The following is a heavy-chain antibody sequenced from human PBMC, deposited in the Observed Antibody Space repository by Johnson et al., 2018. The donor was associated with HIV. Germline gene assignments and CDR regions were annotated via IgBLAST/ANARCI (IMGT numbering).Heavy chain of an antibody. CDR2: ISWNSGSI. V-gene: IGHV3-9*01. J-gene: IGHJ3*02. CDR3: AKDGPIYCGGDCYYGRGSFDI. CDR1: EFTFSNYA. D-gene: IGHD2-21*01. Sequence: VQLVESGGGVVQPGRSLQIYCAVSEFTFSNYAMHWVRQAPGKGLEWVSGISWNSGSIGYADSVKGRFTISRDNAKNSLYLQMNSLRAEDTAVYYCAKDGPIYCGGDCYYGRGSFDIWGQGTMVTVSS.